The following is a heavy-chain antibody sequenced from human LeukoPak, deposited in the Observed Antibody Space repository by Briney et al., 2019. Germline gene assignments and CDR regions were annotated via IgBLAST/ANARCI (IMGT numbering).Heavy chain of an antibody. J-gene: IGHJ6*02. V-gene: IGHV1-18*01. D-gene: IGHD3-22*01. Sequence: GASVKVSCKAFGYTFTSYGFSWVRQAPGQGLEWMGWISAYNGDTNYAQELQGRVTMTTETSTSTAYMELRSLRYDDTAVYYCARDREGNGYPYGLDVWGQGTTVTVSS. CDR1: GYTFTSYG. CDR3: ARDREGNGYPYGLDV. CDR2: ISAYNGDT.